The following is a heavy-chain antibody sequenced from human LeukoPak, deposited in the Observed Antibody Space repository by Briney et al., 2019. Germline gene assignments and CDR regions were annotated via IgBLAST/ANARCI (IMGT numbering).Heavy chain of an antibody. V-gene: IGHV1-2*02. CDR1: GYTFTGYY. J-gene: IGHJ3*02. CDR2: INPNSGGT. Sequence: ASVKVSCKASGYTFTGYYMHWVRQAPGQGLEWMGWINPNSGGTNYAQKFQGRVTMTRDTSISTAYMELSRLRSDDTAVYYCARDPGVGYGDAFDIWGQGTMVTVSS. D-gene: IGHD5-12*01. CDR3: ARDPGVGYGDAFDI.